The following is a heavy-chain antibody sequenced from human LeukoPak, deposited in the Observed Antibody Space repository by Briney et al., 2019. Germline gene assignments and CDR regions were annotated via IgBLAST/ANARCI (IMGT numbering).Heavy chain of an antibody. CDR3: ARQNYYGSGSLGDYYYYMDV. V-gene: IGHV4-59*02. D-gene: IGHD3-10*01. CDR1: GGSVSDYY. J-gene: IGHJ6*03. CDR2: IYYTET. Sequence: SETLSLTCTVSGGSVSDYYWSWIRQSPGKGLEWIGYIYYTETSYNPSLKSRVTISVDTSKNQFSLKLSSMTAADTAVYYCARQNYYGSGSLGDYYYYMDVWGKGTTVTISS.